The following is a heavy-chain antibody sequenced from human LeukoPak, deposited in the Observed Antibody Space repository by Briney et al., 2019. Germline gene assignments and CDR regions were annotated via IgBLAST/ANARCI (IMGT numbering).Heavy chain of an antibody. J-gene: IGHJ4*02. CDR3: ASSDSSGYYVDY. Sequence: SETLSLTCTVSGGSISSSGYYWGWIRQPPGKGLEWIGSIYYSGSTYYNPSLKSRVTISVDTSKNQFSLNLSSVTAADTAVYYCASSDSSGYYVDYWGQGTLVTVSS. CDR2: IYYSGST. D-gene: IGHD3-22*01. CDR1: GGSISSSGYY. V-gene: IGHV4-39*07.